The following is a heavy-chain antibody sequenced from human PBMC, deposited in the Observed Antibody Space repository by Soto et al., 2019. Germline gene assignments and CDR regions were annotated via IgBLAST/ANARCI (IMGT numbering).Heavy chain of an antibody. J-gene: IGHJ4*02. Sequence: GGSLRLSCAASGFTFSSYAMSWVRQAPGKGLEWVSAISGSGGSTYYADSVKGRFTISRDKSKNTLYLQMNSLRAEDTAVYYCASSDNWGSQARFDYWGQGTLVTVSS. V-gene: IGHV3-23*01. CDR2: ISGSGGST. CDR3: ASSDNWGSQARFDY. D-gene: IGHD7-27*01. CDR1: GFTFSSYA.